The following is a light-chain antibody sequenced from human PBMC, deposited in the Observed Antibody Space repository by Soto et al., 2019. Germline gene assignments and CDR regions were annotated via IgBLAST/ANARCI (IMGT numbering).Light chain of an antibody. CDR3: QYSRT. J-gene: IGKJ1*01. CDR2: GAS. CDR1: QSVSTS. Sequence: EIVMTQSPATLSVSPGERATLSCRASQSVSTSLAWYQQKPGQAPRLLINGASTRATGIPVRFSASGSGTEFTLNISSLQSEDFAVYYCQYSRTFGQGTKVEIK. V-gene: IGKV3-15*01.